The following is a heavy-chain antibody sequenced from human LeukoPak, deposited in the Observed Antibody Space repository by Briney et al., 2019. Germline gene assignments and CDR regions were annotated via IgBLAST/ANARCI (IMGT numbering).Heavy chain of an antibody. J-gene: IGHJ4*02. D-gene: IGHD4-23*01. Sequence: ASVKVSCKASGYTFTGYYMHWVRQAPGQGLEWMGWINPNSGGTNYAQKFQGRVTMTRDTSISTAYMELSRLRSDDTSVYYCAKTLPLYGGISLYYFNSWGQGTLVTVSS. V-gene: IGHV1-2*02. CDR1: GYTFTGYY. CDR3: AKTLPLYGGISLYYFNS. CDR2: INPNSGGT.